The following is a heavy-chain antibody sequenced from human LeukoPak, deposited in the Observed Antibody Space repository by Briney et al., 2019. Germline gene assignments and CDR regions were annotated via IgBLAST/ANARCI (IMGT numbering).Heavy chain of an antibody. CDR1: GGSISSSSYY. V-gene: IGHV4-39*07. D-gene: IGHD2-2*01. J-gene: IGHJ6*03. CDR3: ARGVSEYQLLPPYYYYYYMDV. CDR2: IYYSGST. Sequence: SETLSLTCTVSGGSISSSSYYWGWIRQPPGKGLEWIGSIYYSGSTYHNSSLKSRVTISIDTSKNQFSLKLSSVTAADTAVYYCARGVSEYQLLPPYYYYYYMDVWGKGTTVTVSS.